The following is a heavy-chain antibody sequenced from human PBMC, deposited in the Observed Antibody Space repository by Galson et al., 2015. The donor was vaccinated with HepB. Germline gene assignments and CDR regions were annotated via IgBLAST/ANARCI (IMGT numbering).Heavy chain of an antibody. CDR2: IIPIFGTA. D-gene: IGHD6-13*01. CDR3: ARDEQRGSRQDYYYYGMDV. J-gene: IGHJ6*02. Sequence: SVKVSCKASGGTFSSYAISWVRQAPGQGLEWMGGIIPIFGTANYAQKFQGRVTITADESTSTAYMELSSLRSEDTAVYYCARDEQRGSRQDYYYYGMDVWGQGTTVTVSS. V-gene: IGHV1-69*13. CDR1: GGTFSSYA.